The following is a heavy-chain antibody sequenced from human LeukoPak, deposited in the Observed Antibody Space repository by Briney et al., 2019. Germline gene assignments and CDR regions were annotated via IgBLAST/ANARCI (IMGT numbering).Heavy chain of an antibody. Sequence: PGGSLRLSCAASGFTVSSNYMTWVRQAPGKGLEWVSVIYSGRSTYYADSVKGRFTISRDTPKNTLYLQMNSLRADDTAVYYCARDVGFIVGATPGAFDIWGQGTMVTVTS. CDR3: ARDVGFIVGATPGAFDI. CDR2: IYSGRST. D-gene: IGHD1-26*01. CDR1: GFTVSSNY. J-gene: IGHJ3*02. V-gene: IGHV3-66*01.